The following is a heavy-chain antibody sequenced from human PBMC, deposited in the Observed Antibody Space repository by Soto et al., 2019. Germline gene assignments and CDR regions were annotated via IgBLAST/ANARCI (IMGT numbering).Heavy chain of an antibody. V-gene: IGHV3-30*18. CDR2: ISYDGSNK. J-gene: IGHJ6*02. CDR1: GFTFSSSG. Sequence: PGGSLRLSCAAYGFTFSSSGMHWVRQAPGKGLEWVAVISYDGSNKYYADSVKGRFTISRDNSKNTLYLQMNSLRAEDTAVYYCAKEGQYYYDSSGYQYYYYYYGMDVWGQGT. D-gene: IGHD3-22*01. CDR3: AKEGQYYYDSSGYQYYYYYYGMDV.